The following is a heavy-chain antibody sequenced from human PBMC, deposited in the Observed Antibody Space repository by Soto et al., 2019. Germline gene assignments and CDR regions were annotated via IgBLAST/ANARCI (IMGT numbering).Heavy chain of an antibody. D-gene: IGHD4-17*01. V-gene: IGHV3-30-3*01. Sequence: QVQLVESGGGVVQPGRSLRLSCEASRFTFSDYAMHWVRQAPGKGLAWVAVISYDGRSKRYAEAVKGRFTISRDNSQNTLILQMNSLRLEDTAVYYFARDRYDNGDYVFESWGQGTLVTVSS. CDR2: ISYDGRSK. J-gene: IGHJ4*02. CDR3: ARDRYDNGDYVFES. CDR1: RFTFSDYA.